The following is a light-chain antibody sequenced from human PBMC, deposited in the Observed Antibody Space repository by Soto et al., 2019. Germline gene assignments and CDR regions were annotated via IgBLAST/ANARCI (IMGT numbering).Light chain of an antibody. CDR3: MQALQTPRT. Sequence: DIVMTQSPLSLPVTPGEPASISCRSSQSLLHSNGYNYLDWYLQKPGQSLQLLIYLGSNRASGVPDRFSGSGSGTDVTLKISRVEAEDVGVYYCMQALQTPRTFGQGTKVEIK. CDR1: QSLLHSNGYNY. J-gene: IGKJ1*01. CDR2: LGS. V-gene: IGKV2-28*01.